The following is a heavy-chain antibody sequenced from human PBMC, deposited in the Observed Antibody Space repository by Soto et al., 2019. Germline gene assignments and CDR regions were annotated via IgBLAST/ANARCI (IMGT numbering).Heavy chain of an antibody. CDR1: GGSFSGYY. V-gene: IGHV4-34*01. D-gene: IGHD3-22*01. Sequence: SETLSLTCAVYGGSFSGYYWSWIRPPPGKGLEWIGEINHSGSTNYNPSLKSRVTISVDTSENQFSLKLSSVTAADTAVYYCARGWYYYDSSGYYFNYFDYWGQGTLVTVSS. CDR2: INHSGST. J-gene: IGHJ4*02. CDR3: ARGWYYYDSSGYYFNYFDY.